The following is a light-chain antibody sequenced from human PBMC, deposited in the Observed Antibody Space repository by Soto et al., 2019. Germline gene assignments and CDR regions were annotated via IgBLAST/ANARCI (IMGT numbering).Light chain of an antibody. J-gene: IGKJ4*01. CDR1: QSISSN. CDR2: DAS. CDR3: QQYNDWLPIT. Sequence: EIVMTDSPSTLSVYPGEGATLSCRASQSISSNLAWYQQKPGQAPRLVIFDASTRATGIPDRFTGRGSGTEFTLTISSLQSEDSAVYFCQQYNDWLPITFGGGTKVDIK. V-gene: IGKV3-15*01.